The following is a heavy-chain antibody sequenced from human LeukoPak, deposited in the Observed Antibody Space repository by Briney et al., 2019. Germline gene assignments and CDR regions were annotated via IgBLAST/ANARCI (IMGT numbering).Heavy chain of an antibody. J-gene: IGHJ4*02. CDR3: ARAWNMVRGVITKYYFDY. V-gene: IGHV1-2*02. CDR1: GYTFAGYY. CDR2: VNPNSGGT. D-gene: IGHD3-10*01. Sequence: ASVKVSCKASGYTFAGYYMHWVRQAPGQGLEWMGWVNPNSGGTNYAQKFQGRVTMTRDTSISTVYMELSSLRSEDTAVYYCARAWNMVRGVITKYYFDYWGQGTLVTVSS.